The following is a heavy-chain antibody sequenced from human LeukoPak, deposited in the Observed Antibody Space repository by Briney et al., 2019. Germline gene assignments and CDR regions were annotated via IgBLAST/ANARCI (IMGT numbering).Heavy chain of an antibody. D-gene: IGHD3-3*01. CDR3: ARSYDFWSGYGNYDY. Sequence: SGGSLRLSCAASGFTFSSYWMSWVRQAPGKGLERVANIKQDGSEKYYVDSVKGRFTISRDNAKNSLYLQMNSLRAEDTAVYYCARSYDFWSGYGNYDYWGQGTLVTVSS. J-gene: IGHJ4*02. CDR1: GFTFSSYW. V-gene: IGHV3-7*01. CDR2: IKQDGSEK.